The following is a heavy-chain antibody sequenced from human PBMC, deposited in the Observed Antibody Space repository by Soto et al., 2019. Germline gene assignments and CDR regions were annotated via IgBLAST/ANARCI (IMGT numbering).Heavy chain of an antibody. CDR3: TGHLYGDYVNNWFDP. V-gene: IGHV5-10-1*01. CDR2: IDPSDSCT. J-gene: IGHJ5*02. D-gene: IGHD4-17*01. Sequence: PGESLKISCKGSGYSFTSYWISWVRQMPGKGLEWMGRIDPSDSCTNYSPSFQGHVTISADKSISTAYLQWSSLKASDTAMYYCTGHLYGDYVNNWFDPWGQGTLVTVSS. CDR1: GYSFTSYW.